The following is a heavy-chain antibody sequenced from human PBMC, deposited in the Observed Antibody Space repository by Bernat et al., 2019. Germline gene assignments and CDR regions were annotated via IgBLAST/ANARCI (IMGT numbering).Heavy chain of an antibody. D-gene: IGHD4-11*01. CDR2: INGGNGNT. J-gene: IGHJ2*01. Sequence: QVQLVQSGAEVAKPGASVKVSCKASGYTFTNYVMHWVRQAPGQRLEWMGWINGGNGNTKYSQNFQGRVTITRDTSATTAYMELSSLRSEDTAVYYCARDQTVTPAWYFDLWGRGTLVTVSS. CDR3: ARDQTVTPAWYFDL. CDR1: GYTFTNYV. V-gene: IGHV1-3*01.